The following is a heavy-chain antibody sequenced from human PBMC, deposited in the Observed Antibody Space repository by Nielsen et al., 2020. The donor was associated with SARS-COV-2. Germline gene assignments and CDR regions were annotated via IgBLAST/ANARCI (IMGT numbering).Heavy chain of an antibody. CDR3: ARHGETIFGVVITNHWFDP. J-gene: IGHJ5*02. V-gene: IGHV4-31*02. Sequence: WIRQPPGKGLEWIGCIYYSGSTYYNPSLKSRVTISVDTSKNQFSLKLSSVTAADTAVYYCARHGETIFGVVITNHWFDPWGQGTLVTVSS. D-gene: IGHD3-3*01. CDR2: IYYSGST.